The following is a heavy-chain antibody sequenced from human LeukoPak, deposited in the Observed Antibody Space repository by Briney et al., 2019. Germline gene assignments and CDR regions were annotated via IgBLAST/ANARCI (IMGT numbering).Heavy chain of an antibody. CDR2: ISYDGSNK. CDR3: AKSADSATVG. Sequence: GRSLRLSCAASGFTFSSYGMHWVRQAPGKGLEWVAVISYDGSNKYYADSVKGRFTISRDNSKNTLYLQMNSLRAEDTAVYYCAKSADSATVGWGQGTMVTVSS. V-gene: IGHV3-30*18. CDR1: GFTFSSYG. J-gene: IGHJ3*01. D-gene: IGHD4-23*01.